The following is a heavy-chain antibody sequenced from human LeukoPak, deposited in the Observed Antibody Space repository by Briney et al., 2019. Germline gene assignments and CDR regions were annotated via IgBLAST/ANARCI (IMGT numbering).Heavy chain of an antibody. Sequence: ASVKVSCKASGYTFTGYYMHWVRQAPGQGLEWMGWINPNSGGTNYAQKFQGRVTMTRDTSISTAYMELSRLRSDDTAVYCCARDGEDGHSYGYGWFDPWGQGTLVTVSS. CDR2: INPNSGGT. V-gene: IGHV1-2*02. D-gene: IGHD5-18*01. CDR1: GYTFTGYY. CDR3: ARDGEDGHSYGYGWFDP. J-gene: IGHJ5*02.